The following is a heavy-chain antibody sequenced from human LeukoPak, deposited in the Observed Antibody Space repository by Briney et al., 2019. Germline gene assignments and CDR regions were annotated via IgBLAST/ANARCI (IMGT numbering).Heavy chain of an antibody. J-gene: IGHJ4*02. CDR1: GGSIRNFY. CDR3: ARDHYGSGNYKPYFDY. Sequence: SETLSLTCTVSGGSIRNFYWSWLRQPAGKGLEWIGRMYTSGSTQYNPSLKSRVTISVDNSKNQLSLKLTSVTAADTAVYYCARDHYGSGNYKPYFDYWGQGTQVTVSS. CDR2: MYTSGST. D-gene: IGHD3-10*01. V-gene: IGHV4-4*07.